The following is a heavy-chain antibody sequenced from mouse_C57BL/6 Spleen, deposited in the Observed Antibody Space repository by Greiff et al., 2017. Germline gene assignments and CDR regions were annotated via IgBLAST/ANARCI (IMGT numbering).Heavy chain of an antibody. CDR3: ARFYDGYYEGVFDD. Sequence: EVQLQQSGPELVKPGDSVKISCKASGYSFTGYFMNWVMQSHGKSLEWIGRINPYNGDTFYNQKFKGKATLTVDKSSSTAHMELRSLTSEDSAVYYCARFYDGYYEGVFDDWGQGTTLTVSS. CDR2: INPYNGDT. V-gene: IGHV1-20*01. J-gene: IGHJ2*01. CDR1: GYSFTGYF. D-gene: IGHD2-3*01.